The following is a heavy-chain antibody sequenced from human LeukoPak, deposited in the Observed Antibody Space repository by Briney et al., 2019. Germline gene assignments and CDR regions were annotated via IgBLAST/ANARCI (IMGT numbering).Heavy chain of an antibody. CDR3: ARDPASFIAVAGTVDY. D-gene: IGHD6-19*01. J-gene: IGHJ4*02. V-gene: IGHV3-74*01. CDR2: INSDGSST. Sequence: GGSLRLSCATSGFTFSSYWMHWVRQAPGKGLVWVSRINSDGSSTSYADSVKGRFTISRDNAKNTLYLQMNSLRAEDTAVYYCARDPASFIAVAGTVDYWGQGTLVTVSS. CDR1: GFTFSSYW.